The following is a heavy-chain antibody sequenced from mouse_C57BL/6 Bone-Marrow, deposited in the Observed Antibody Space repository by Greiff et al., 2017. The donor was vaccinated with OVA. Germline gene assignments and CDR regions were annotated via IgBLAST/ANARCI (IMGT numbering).Heavy chain of an antibody. D-gene: IGHD1-1*01. CDR3: ARIGYYGSSSYWYFDV. J-gene: IGHJ1*03. V-gene: IGHV1-81*01. Sequence: QVQLQQSGAELARPGASVKLSCKASGYTFTSYGLSWVKQRTGQGLEWIGEIYPRSGNTYYNEKFKGKATLTADKSSSTAYMELRSLTSEDSAVYFCARIGYYGSSSYWYFDVWGTGTTVTVSS. CDR2: IYPRSGNT. CDR1: GYTFTSYG.